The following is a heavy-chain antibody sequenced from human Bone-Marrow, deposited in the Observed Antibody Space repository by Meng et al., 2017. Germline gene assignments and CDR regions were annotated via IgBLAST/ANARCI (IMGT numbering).Heavy chain of an antibody. CDR3: ARDNFWSGPDY. V-gene: IGHV3-11*01. CDR2: ISSSGSTI. Sequence: VVLVGLGAGLVKPEGSLRLSCAPSVFTFGDHYMRWICQAQGKVLEWVSYISSSGSTIYYADSVKGRFTISRDNAKNSLYLQMNSLRAEDTAVYYCARDNFWSGPDYWGQGTLVTVSS. J-gene: IGHJ4*02. CDR1: VFTFGDHY. D-gene: IGHD3-3*01.